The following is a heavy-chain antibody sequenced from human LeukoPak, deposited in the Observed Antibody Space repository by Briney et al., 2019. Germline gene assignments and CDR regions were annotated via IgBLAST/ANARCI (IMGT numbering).Heavy chain of an antibody. CDR2: IYYSGST. J-gene: IGHJ6*02. Sequence: SETLSLTCTVSGGSISGSSYYWGWIRQPPGKGLEWIGSIYYSGSTYYNPSLKSRVTISVDTSKNQFSLKLSSVTAADTAVYYCARGIQLWLGMDVWGQGTTVTVSS. CDR3: ARGIQLWLGMDV. V-gene: IGHV4-39*07. D-gene: IGHD5-18*01. CDR1: GGSISGSSYY.